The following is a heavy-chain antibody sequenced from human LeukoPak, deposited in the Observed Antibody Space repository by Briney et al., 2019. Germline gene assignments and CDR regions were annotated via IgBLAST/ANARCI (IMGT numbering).Heavy chain of an antibody. CDR3: ARVDLGGSGYFFDL. V-gene: IGHV4-59*11. CDR2: ISYTGSA. CDR1: GGYINSHY. D-gene: IGHD3-22*01. J-gene: IGHJ4*02. Sequence: SETLSLTCTVSGGYINSHYWGWIRQLPGKVLEYIGYISYTGSAIYSPSLESRVTISIDTSKKQFSLNLRSVNTADTAVYYCARVDLGGSGYFFDLWGQGALVTVSS.